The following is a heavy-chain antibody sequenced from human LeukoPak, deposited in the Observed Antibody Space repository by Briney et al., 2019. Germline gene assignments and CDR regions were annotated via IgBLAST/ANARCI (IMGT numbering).Heavy chain of an antibody. D-gene: IGHD5-24*01. CDR1: GITVSSNY. CDR2: IYSGGTT. CDR3: ARASRQFQDAFDI. J-gene: IGHJ3*02. V-gene: IGHV3-66*01. Sequence: GGSLRLSCAASGITVSSNYMSWVRQAPGKGLEWFSAIYSGGTTDSVDSVKGRFTISRDDSKNTLYLQMNSLRAEDTAVYYCARASRQFQDAFDIWGQGTMVTVSS.